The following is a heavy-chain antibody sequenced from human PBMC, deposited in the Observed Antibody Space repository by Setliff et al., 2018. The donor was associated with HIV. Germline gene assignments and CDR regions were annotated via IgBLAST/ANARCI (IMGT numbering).Heavy chain of an antibody. J-gene: IGHJ4*02. CDR2: IYKSGTT. D-gene: IGHD5-18*01. Sequence: SETLSLTCSVSGGSVNSYHWSWIRQPPGKGLEWIGYIYKSGTTNYSPSLKRRVTISAGPSKNQFSLKLSSVTAADTAVYYCARGTWIQLSALALFDYWGQGTLVTVSS. CDR1: GGSVNSYH. V-gene: IGHV4-59*02. CDR3: ARGTWIQLSALALFDY.